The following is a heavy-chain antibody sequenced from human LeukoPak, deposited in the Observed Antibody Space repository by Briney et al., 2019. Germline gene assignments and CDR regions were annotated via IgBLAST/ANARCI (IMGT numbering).Heavy chain of an antibody. D-gene: IGHD6-19*01. CDR3: AKAYSSGHGTVVDY. CDR1: GFTFSSYA. CDR2: ISGSGGST. V-gene: IGHV3-23*01. J-gene: IGHJ4*02. Sequence: PGGSLTLSCAASGFTFSSYAMSWVRQAPATGLEWVSAISGSGGSTYYADSVKGRFTISRDNSKNTLYLQMNSLRAEDTAVYYCAKAYSSGHGTVVDYWGQGTLVTVSS.